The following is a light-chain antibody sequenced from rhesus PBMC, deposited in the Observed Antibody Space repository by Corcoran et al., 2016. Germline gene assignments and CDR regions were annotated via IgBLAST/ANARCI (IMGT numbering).Light chain of an antibody. CDR2: DVS. V-gene: IGKV3-42*02. CDR1: QTVSSN. CDR3: QQYSDWPLT. Sequence: ETVVTQSPATLSLSPGERATLSCRASQTVSSNLAWYQQKPGQAPSLLIYDVSRRATGIPDRFSGIGSGTAFTVPIRSLEPEDFAVDYCQQYSDWPLTFGGGTKVEI. J-gene: IGKJ4*01.